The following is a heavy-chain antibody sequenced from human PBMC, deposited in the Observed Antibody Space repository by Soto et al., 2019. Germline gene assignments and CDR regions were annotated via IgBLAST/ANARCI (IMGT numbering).Heavy chain of an antibody. CDR1: GFTFSSYS. Sequence: GGSLRLSCAASGFTFSSYSMNWVRQAPGKGLEWVSSISSSSSYIYYADSVKGRFTISRDNAKNPLYLQMNSLRAEDTAVYYCARGYCSSTSCHPTGYSSGWYNLDAFDIWGQGTMVTVSS. D-gene: IGHD2-2*01. CDR2: ISSSSSYI. CDR3: ARGYCSSTSCHPTGYSSGWYNLDAFDI. J-gene: IGHJ3*02. V-gene: IGHV3-21*01.